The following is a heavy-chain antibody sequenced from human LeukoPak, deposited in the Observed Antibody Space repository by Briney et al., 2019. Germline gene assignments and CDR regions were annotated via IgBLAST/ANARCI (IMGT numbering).Heavy chain of an antibody. CDR3: AKDQIGYDILTGYHRDY. D-gene: IGHD3-9*01. Sequence: GGSLRLSCAASGFTFSSYGMHWVRQAPGKGLEWVAFIRYDGSNKYYADSVKGRFTISRDNSKNTLYLQMNSLRAEDTAVYYCAKDQIGYDILTGYHRDYWGKGTLVTVSS. V-gene: IGHV3-30*02. CDR2: IRYDGSNK. CDR1: GFTFSSYG. J-gene: IGHJ4*02.